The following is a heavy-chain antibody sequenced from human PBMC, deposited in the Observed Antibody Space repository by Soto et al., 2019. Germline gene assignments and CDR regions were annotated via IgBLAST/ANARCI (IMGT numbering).Heavy chain of an antibody. J-gene: IGHJ4*02. V-gene: IGHV4-61*01. CDR2: VYHTGRT. CDR1: GGSFKSGSYS. D-gene: IGHD3-3*01. CDR3: ARDFAYFDS. Sequence: QVQLQASGPGLVKPSETLSLTCTVSGGSFKSGSYSWSWIRQPPGKGLEWIGSVYHTGRTSYNPSLKSRVSISMDTSKNHFALNLDSVTAADTAVYFCARDFAYFDSWGQGTLVTVSS.